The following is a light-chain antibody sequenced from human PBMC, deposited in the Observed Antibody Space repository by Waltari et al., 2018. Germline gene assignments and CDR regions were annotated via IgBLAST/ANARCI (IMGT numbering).Light chain of an antibody. J-gene: IGLJ2*01. CDR3: QAWDSSTGV. V-gene: IGLV3-1*01. Sequence: SYELTQPPSLSVSPGQPTSITCSGDKLGDKFASWYQQKPGQSPVLVIYQDTNRPSGIPERFSGSNSGNSATLTISETQPMDEADYYCQAWDSSTGVFGGGTKLTVL. CDR1: KLGDKF. CDR2: QDT.